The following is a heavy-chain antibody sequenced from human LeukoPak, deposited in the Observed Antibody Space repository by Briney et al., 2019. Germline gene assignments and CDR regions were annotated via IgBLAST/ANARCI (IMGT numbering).Heavy chain of an antibody. J-gene: IGHJ4*02. CDR1: GGSTSSYY. D-gene: IGHD1-14*01. Sequence: PSETLSLTCTVSGGSTSSYYWSWIRQPPGKGLEWIGYIYFIGTTQYNPSLESRVTVSLDTSKNQFSLKLTSVTAADTAVYYCAREPGETDEGFEYWGQGTLVTVSS. CDR2: IYFIGTT. V-gene: IGHV4-59*12. CDR3: AREPGETDEGFEY.